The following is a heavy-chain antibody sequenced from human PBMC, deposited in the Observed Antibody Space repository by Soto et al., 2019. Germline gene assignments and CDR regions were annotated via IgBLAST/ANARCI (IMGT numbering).Heavy chain of an antibody. V-gene: IGHV4-39*01. CDR2: IYYSGST. CDR1: GGSISSSSYY. J-gene: IGHJ5*02. CDR3: ASPKIAFYNWFDP. D-gene: IGHD3-3*02. Sequence: QLQLQESGPGLVRPSETLSLTCTVSGGSISSSSYYWGWIRQPPGKGLEWIGSIYYSGSTYYNPSLKSRGTISVDTSQNQFSLKLSSVTAADTAVYYCASPKIAFYNWFDPWGQGTLVTVSS.